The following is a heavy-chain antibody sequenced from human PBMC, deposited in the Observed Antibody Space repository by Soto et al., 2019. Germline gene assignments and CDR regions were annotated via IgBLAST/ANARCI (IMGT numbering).Heavy chain of an antibody. CDR1: GYTFTSYD. CDR2: MNPNSGNT. Sequence: GASVKVSCKASGYTFTSYDINWVRQATGQGLEWMGWMNPNSGNTGYAQKFQGRVTMTRNTSISTAYMELSSLRSEDTAVYCCARRVSGYCSGGSCYPNYYYYYYMDVWGKGTTVTVSS. CDR3: ARRVSGYCSGGSCYPNYYYYYYMDV. D-gene: IGHD2-15*01. V-gene: IGHV1-8*01. J-gene: IGHJ6*03.